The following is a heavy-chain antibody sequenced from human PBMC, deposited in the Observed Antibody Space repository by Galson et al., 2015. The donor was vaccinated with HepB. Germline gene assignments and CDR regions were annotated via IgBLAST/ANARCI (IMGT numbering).Heavy chain of an antibody. CDR1: EGTFSSYA. CDR3: ARGPDRDYDYELWSGYYYMDV. J-gene: IGHJ6*03. D-gene: IGHD3-3*01. Sequence: SVKVSCKASEGTFSSYAISWVRQAPGQGLEWMGGINTIFGTANYAQKFQGRVTITADESTSTAYMELSSLRSEDTAVYYCARGPDRDYDYELWSGYYYMDVWGKGTTVTVSS. CDR2: INTIFGTA. V-gene: IGHV1-69*13.